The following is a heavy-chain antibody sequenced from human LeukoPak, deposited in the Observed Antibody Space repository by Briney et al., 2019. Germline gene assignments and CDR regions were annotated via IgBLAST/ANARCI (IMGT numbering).Heavy chain of an antibody. Sequence: SETLSLTCTVSGGSISSYYWSWIRQPPGKGLEWIGYIYYSGSTNYNPSLKGRVTISVDTSKNQFSLKLSSVTAADTAVYYCASGEMSTYDYVWGSYRILSSLSFDIWGQGTMVTVSS. CDR2: IYYSGST. V-gene: IGHV4-59*01. D-gene: IGHD3-16*02. CDR1: GGSISSYY. CDR3: ASGEMSTYDYVWGSYRILSSLSFDI. J-gene: IGHJ3*02.